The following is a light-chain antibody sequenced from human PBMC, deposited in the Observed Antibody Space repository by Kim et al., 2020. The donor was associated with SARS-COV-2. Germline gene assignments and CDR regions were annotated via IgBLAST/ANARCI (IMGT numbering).Light chain of an antibody. CDR2: AAS. J-gene: IGKJ4*01. CDR1: QGISSW. V-gene: IGKV1-12*01. CDR3: QQANSFPLT. Sequence: SGGERVTMTCRASQGISSWLAWYQQKPGKAPKLLIYAASSLQSGVPSRFRGSGSGTDFTLTISRLQPEDFATYYCQQANSFPLTFGGGTKVDIK.